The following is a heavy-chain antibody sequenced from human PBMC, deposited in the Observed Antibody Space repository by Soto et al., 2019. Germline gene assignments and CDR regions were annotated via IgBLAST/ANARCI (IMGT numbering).Heavy chain of an antibody. CDR1: GGSISSSSYY. Sequence: SETLSLTCTVSGGSISSSSYYWGWIRQPPGKGLEWIGSIYYSGSTYYNPSLKSRVTISVDTSKNQFSLKLSSVTAADTAVYYCARNIHRSGTTIIAYWGQGTLVTVSS. CDR3: ARNIHRSGTTIIAY. J-gene: IGHJ4*02. V-gene: IGHV4-39*01. D-gene: IGHD2-15*01. CDR2: IYYSGST.